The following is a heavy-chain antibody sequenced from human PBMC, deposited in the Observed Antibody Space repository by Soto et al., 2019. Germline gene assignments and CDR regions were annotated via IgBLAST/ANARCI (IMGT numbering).Heavy chain of an antibody. CDR3: ARLYGDYAY. CDR2: ISSSGTSI. CDR1: GFSFSAYS. D-gene: IGHD4-17*01. V-gene: IGHV3-48*01. J-gene: IGHJ4*02. Sequence: GGSLRLSCAASGFSFSAYSVNWVRQAPGKGLEWVSYISSSGTSIDYADSVKGRFTISRDNAKNSLFLQMDSLRAEDTAVYYCARLYGDYAYWGQGTLVTVSS.